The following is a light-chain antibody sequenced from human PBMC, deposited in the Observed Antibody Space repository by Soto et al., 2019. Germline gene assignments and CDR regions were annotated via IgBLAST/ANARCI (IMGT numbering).Light chain of an antibody. CDR2: AAS. J-gene: IGKJ5*01. V-gene: IGKV1-6*01. CDR1: QAIRND. CDR3: LQDFNYFS. Sequence: AVQVTQSPSPLSASVGDRVTITCRASQAIRNDLGWYQQKPGKAPKLLIYAASTLQSGVPSRFSGSGFGTDFTLTISSLQPEDFATYYCLQDFNYFSFGQGTRLEIK.